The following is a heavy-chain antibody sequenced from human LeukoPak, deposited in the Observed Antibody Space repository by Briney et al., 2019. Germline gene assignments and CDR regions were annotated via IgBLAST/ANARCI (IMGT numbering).Heavy chain of an antibody. CDR3: AKGGRGSYSWIYFDY. J-gene: IGHJ4*02. D-gene: IGHD1-26*01. CDR2: ISGSGGST. CDR1: GFTFSSYA. V-gene: IGHV3-23*01. Sequence: GGSLRLSCAASGFTFSSYAMSWVRQAPGKGLEWVSAISGSGGSTYYADSVKGRFTISRDNSKNTLYLQMNSLRAEDTAVYYCAKGGRGSYSWIYFDYWGQGTLVTVSS.